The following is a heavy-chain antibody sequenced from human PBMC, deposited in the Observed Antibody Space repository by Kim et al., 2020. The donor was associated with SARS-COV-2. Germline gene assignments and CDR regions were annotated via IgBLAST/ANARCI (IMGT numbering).Heavy chain of an antibody. Sequence: SETLSLTCAVYGGSFSGYYWSWIRQPPGKGLEWIGEINHSGSTNYNPSLKSRVTISVDTSKNQFSLKLSSVTAADTAVYYCAREEDYYGSGPRNWFDPWGQGTLVTVSS. D-gene: IGHD3-10*01. J-gene: IGHJ5*02. CDR3: AREEDYYGSGPRNWFDP. CDR1: GGSFSGYY. V-gene: IGHV4-34*01. CDR2: INHSGST.